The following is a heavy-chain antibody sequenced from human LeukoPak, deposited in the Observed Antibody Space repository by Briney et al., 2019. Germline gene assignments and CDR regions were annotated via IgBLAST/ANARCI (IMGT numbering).Heavy chain of an antibody. D-gene: IGHD4-11*01. CDR2: IYYSGST. V-gene: IGHV4-59*01. Sequence: SETESLTCTVSGGSISSYYWSWIRQPPGKGLEWIGYIYYSGSTNYNPSLKSRVTISVDTSKNQFSLKLSSVTAADMAVYYCARSGDYTNYYYYYYMDDWGQGTMVTVSS. J-gene: IGHJ6*03. CDR1: GGSISSYY. CDR3: ARSGDYTNYYYYYYMDD.